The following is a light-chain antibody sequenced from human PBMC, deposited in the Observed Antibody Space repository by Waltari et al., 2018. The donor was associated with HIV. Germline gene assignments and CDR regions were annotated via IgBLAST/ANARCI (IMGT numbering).Light chain of an antibody. CDR1: SSAVGGYNY. Sequence: QSALTQPAAVSGYPGQAITTSCSGTSSAVGGYNYFSWYQQHPGKAPKLMIYEVNNRPSGVSNRFSGSKSGNTASLTISGLQAEDEADYYCSSYTSSSTLVFGGGTKLTVL. CDR3: SSYTSSSTLV. V-gene: IGLV2-14*01. J-gene: IGLJ2*01. CDR2: EVN.